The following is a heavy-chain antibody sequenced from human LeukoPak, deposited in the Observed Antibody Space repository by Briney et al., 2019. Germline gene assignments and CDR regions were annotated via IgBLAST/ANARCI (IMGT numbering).Heavy chain of an antibody. J-gene: IGHJ4*02. CDR1: GYTFTSDY. V-gene: IGHV1-46*01. D-gene: IGHD3-3*01. CDR2: INPSGGRT. CDR3: ARGSRFLDY. Sequence: ASVKVSCKASGYTFTSDYIHWVRQAPGQGLEWLGIINPSGGRTTYGQNFQGRVTMTRDTSTSTVYMELSSLRSEDTAVYYCARGSRFLDYWGQGTLVTVSS.